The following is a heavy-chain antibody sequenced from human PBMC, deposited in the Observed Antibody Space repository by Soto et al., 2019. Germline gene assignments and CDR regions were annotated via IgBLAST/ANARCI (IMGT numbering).Heavy chain of an antibody. J-gene: IGHJ6*02. D-gene: IGHD2-8*01. Sequence: PSETLSLTCTVSCGSISSGGYYWSWIRQHPGKGLEWIGYIYYSGSTYYNPSLKSRVTISVDTSKNQFSLKLSSVTAADTAVYYCARGGVAYDTYYYGMDVWGQGTTVTVSS. CDR2: IYYSGST. V-gene: IGHV4-31*03. CDR1: CGSISSGGYY. CDR3: ARGGVAYDTYYYGMDV.